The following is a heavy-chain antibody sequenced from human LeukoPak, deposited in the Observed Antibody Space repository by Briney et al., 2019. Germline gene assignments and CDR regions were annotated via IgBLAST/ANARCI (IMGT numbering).Heavy chain of an antibody. V-gene: IGHV3-48*01. CDR3: ARVPSNEIAAAVDMDV. Sequence: GGSLRLSCAASGFTFSSYSMNWVRQAPGKGLEWVSYISSSCSTIYYADSVKGRFTISRDNSKNTLYLQMNSLRAEDTAVYYCARVPSNEIAAAVDMDVWGKGTTVTVSS. J-gene: IGHJ6*03. CDR2: ISSSCSTI. CDR1: GFTFSSYS. D-gene: IGHD6-13*01.